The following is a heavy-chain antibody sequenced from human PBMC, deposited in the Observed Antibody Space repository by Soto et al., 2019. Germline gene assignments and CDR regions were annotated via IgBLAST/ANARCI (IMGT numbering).Heavy chain of an antibody. CDR1: GLTVSTSG. CDR3: AKESYYDSSDYNAFDI. CDR2: ISYDGSDK. V-gene: IGHV3-30*18. Sequence: PAWSLRISCAPSGLTVSTSGMHWVRQAPGKRLEWVAVISYDGSDKYYADSVKGRFTISRDSSKNMMYLQMNSLRAEDTAIYYCAKESYYDSSDYNAFDIWGQGTMVTVSS. J-gene: IGHJ3*02. D-gene: IGHD3-22*01.